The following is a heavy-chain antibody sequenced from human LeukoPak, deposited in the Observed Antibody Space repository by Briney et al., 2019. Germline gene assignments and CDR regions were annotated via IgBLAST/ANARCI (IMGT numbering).Heavy chain of an antibody. D-gene: IGHD6-13*01. CDR2: IYPGDSGT. J-gene: IGHJ5*02. CDR1: GYSFTTYW. Sequence: GESLKISCKGSGYSFTTYWIGWVRQMPGKGLEWMGIIYPGDSGTRYSPSFQGQVTISADKSISTAYLQWSSLKASDTAMYYCARRMNEAAGSTNWFDPWGQGTLVTVSS. CDR3: ARRMNEAAGSTNWFDP. V-gene: IGHV5-51*01.